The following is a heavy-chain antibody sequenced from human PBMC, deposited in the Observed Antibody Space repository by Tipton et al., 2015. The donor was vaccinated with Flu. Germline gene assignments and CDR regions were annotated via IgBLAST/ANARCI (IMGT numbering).Heavy chain of an antibody. CDR2: ISSGTNYK. D-gene: IGHD3-3*01. CDR3: ARAVFWSGYYPFDY. CDR1: GFTFSSSA. V-gene: IGHV3-21*01. Sequence: SLRLSCEASGFTFSSSAMNWVRQAPGKGLEWVSSISSGTNYKHYADAVKGRFTISRDTAKNSLYRQMNSLRAEDTAVYYCARAVFWSGYYPFDYWGQGALVTVSS. J-gene: IGHJ4*02.